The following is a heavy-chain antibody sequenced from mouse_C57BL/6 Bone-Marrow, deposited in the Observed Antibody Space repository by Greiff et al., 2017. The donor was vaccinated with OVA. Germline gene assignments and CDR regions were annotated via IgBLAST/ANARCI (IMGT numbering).Heavy chain of an antibody. V-gene: IGHV1-69*01. CDR2: IDPSDSYT. Sequence: QVQLQQPGAELVMPGASVKLSCKASGYTFTSYWMHWVKQRPGQGLEWIGEIDPSDSYTNYNQKFKGKSTLTVDTSSSTAYMQLSSLTSEDSAVDYCAREGYDASFAYWGQGTLVTVSA. J-gene: IGHJ3*01. CDR1: GYTFTSYW. CDR3: AREGYDASFAY. D-gene: IGHD2-14*01.